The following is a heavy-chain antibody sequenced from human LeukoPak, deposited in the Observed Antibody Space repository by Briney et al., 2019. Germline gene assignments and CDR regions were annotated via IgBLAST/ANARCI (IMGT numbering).Heavy chain of an antibody. CDR2: IRYAGSNK. J-gene: IGHJ4*02. V-gene: IGHV3-30*02. D-gene: IGHD4-11*01. CDR1: GFTFSSYG. CDR3: AKDETLMTTVTYYFDY. Sequence: GGSLRLSCAASGFTFSSYGKHWVRQAPGKGLEWVAFIRYAGSNKYYADSVKGRFTISRDNSKNTLYLQMNSLRAEDTAVYYCAKDETLMTTVTYYFDYWGQGTLVTVSS.